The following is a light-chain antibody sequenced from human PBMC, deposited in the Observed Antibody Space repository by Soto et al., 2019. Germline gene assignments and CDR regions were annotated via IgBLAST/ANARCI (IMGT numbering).Light chain of an antibody. Sequence: QSALTQPRSVSGSPGQSVTISCTGTSSDVGGYNYVSWYQQHPGKAPKLMIYDVSKRPSGVPDRFSGSKSGNTASLTNSGLQAEDEADYYCCSYAGSYTLWVFGGGTKVTVL. CDR3: CSYAGSYTLWV. CDR1: SSDVGGYNY. J-gene: IGLJ2*01. CDR2: DVS. V-gene: IGLV2-11*01.